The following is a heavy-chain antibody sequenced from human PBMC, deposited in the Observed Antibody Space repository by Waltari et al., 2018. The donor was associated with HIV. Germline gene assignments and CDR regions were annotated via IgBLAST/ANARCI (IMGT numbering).Heavy chain of an antibody. CDR3: TTLGGRLGSETAEY. Sequence: QGQMVESGGGAVQPGKSLRLSCAVSGFNFRKYGMHWVRQAPGKGWDWVETIYCDGTQNDYSDSGKGRFTISRENTQNTLFLQMNNLQVDDTALYYCTTLGGRLGSETAEYWGPGTLVTVSS. CDR1: GFNFRKYG. J-gene: IGHJ4*02. V-gene: IGHV3-33*02. CDR2: IYCDGTQN. D-gene: IGHD2-15*01.